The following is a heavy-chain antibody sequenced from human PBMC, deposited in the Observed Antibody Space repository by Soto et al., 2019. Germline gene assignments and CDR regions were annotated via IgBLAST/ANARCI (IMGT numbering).Heavy chain of an antibody. CDR1: GYTFTSYY. D-gene: IGHD2-15*01. Sequence: GASVKGSCKASGYTFTSYYMHWVRPAPGQGLEWMGIINPSGGSTSYAQKFQGRVTMTRDTSTSTVYMELSSLRSEDTAVYYCASISPPFSGDPSDFCGQGTLVTVSS. CDR3: ASISPPFSGDPSDF. V-gene: IGHV1-46*03. J-gene: IGHJ4*02. CDR2: INPSGGST.